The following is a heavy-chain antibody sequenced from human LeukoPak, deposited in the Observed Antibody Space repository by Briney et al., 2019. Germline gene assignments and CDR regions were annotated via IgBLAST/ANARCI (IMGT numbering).Heavy chain of an antibody. V-gene: IGHV3-23*01. CDR2: ISGSGDST. CDR1: GFTFSSYV. D-gene: IGHD5-12*01. Sequence: GGSLRLSCAASGFTFSSYVMSWVRQAPGKGLEWVSGISGSGDSTYYADSVKGRFSISRDNSRDTLYLQINSLRADATALYYCAKASGYSGYDPFDYWGQGTLVTVSS. J-gene: IGHJ4*02. CDR3: AKASGYSGYDPFDY.